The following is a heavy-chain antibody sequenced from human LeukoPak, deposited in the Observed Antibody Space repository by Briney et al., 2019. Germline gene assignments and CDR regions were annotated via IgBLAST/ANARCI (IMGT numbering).Heavy chain of an antibody. CDR2: INPNSGGT. CDR1: GYTFTGYY. V-gene: IGHV1-2*02. CDR3: ARPHNWNYLWAFDI. D-gene: IGHD1-7*01. J-gene: IGHJ3*02. Sequence: GASVKVSCKASGYTFTGYYMHWVRQAPGQGLEWMGWINPNSGGTNYAQKFQGRVTMTRDTSISTAYMKLSRLRSDDTAVYYCARPHNWNYLWAFDIWGQGTMVTVSS.